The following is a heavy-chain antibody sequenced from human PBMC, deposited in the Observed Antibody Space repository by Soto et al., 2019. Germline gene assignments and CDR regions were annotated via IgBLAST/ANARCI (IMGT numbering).Heavy chain of an antibody. CDR1: GYTFASYG. CDR2: ISANSGDT. D-gene: IGHD2-2*01. Sequence: GASVKVSCKASGYTFASYGFSWVRQAPGQGLEWVVWISANSGDTNSAQKFQDRVTLTTDTSTSTAYMDLRSLRSDDTAVYYCARDFRDSCRGTSCIYFDYWGQGTLVTVSS. J-gene: IGHJ4*02. CDR3: ARDFRDSCRGTSCIYFDY. V-gene: IGHV1-18*01.